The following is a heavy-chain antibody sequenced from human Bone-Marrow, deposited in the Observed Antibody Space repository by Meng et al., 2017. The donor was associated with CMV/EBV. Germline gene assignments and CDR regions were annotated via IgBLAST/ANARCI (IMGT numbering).Heavy chain of an antibody. Sequence: GSLRLSCTVLGGSISSYYWSWIRQPPGKGLEWIGYIYYSGSTNYNPSLKSRVTISVDTSKNQFSLKLSSVTAADTAVYYCARTVAYDFWSGYGYYYYGMDVWGQGTTVTVSS. D-gene: IGHD3-3*01. J-gene: IGHJ6*02. CDR1: GGSISSYY. CDR3: ARTVAYDFWSGYGYYYYGMDV. V-gene: IGHV4-59*01. CDR2: IYYSGST.